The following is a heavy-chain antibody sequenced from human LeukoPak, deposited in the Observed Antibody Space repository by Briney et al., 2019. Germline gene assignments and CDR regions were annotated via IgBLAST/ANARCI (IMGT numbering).Heavy chain of an antibody. CDR1: GGSFSGYY. D-gene: IGHD3-22*01. CDR2: INHSGST. V-gene: IGHV4-34*01. J-gene: IGHJ6*02. Sequence: SETLSFTCAVYGGSFSGYYWSWLRQRPGKGLEWIGEINHSGSTNYNPSLKSRVTRSVDTSKNQFSLKLSPVTAADTAVYYCARCRYYDSSGYYYYYGMDVWGQGTTVTVSS. CDR3: ARCRYYDSSGYYYYYGMDV.